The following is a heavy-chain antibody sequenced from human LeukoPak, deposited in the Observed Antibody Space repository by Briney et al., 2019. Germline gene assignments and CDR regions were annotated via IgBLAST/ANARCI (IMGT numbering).Heavy chain of an antibody. V-gene: IGHV1-18*01. CDR2: VSAYNGNT. D-gene: IGHD6-19*01. J-gene: IGHJ4*02. CDR3: ARVGIAVAGTDHRNFDY. CDR1: GYTFTSYG. Sequence: ASVKVSCKASGYTFTSYGISWGRQAPGPGLEWVGWVSAYNGNTNYAQKLQGRVTMTTDTSTSTAYMELRSLRSDDTAVYYCARVGIAVAGTDHRNFDYWGQGTLVTVSS.